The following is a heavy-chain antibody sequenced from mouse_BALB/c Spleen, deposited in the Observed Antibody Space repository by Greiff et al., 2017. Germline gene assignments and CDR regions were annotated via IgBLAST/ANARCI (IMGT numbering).Heavy chain of an antibody. CDR2: INPSTGYT. V-gene: IGHV1-7*01. CDR1: GYTFTSYW. CDR3: ARDYCYFDY. Sequence: VQLQESGAELAKPGASVKMSCKASGYTFTSYWMHWVKQRPGQGLEWIGYINPSTGYTEYNQKFKDKATLTADKSSSTAYIQLNSLTSEDSEVYDCARDYCYFDYWGQGTTLTVSS. D-gene: IGHD1-1*01. J-gene: IGHJ2*01.